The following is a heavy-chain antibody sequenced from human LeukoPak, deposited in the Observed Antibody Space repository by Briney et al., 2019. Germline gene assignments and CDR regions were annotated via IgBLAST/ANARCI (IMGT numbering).Heavy chain of an antibody. J-gene: IGHJ5*02. V-gene: IGHV1-2*02. CDR1: GYTFTSYG. D-gene: IGHD3-3*01. CDR2: INPNSGGT. CDR3: ARGTIFGVVIQGFDP. Sequence: ASVKVSCKASGYTFTSYGISWVRQAPGQGLEWMGWINPNSGGTNYAQKFQGRVTMTRDTSISTAYMELSRLRSDDTAVYYCARGTIFGVVIQGFDPWGQGTLVTVSS.